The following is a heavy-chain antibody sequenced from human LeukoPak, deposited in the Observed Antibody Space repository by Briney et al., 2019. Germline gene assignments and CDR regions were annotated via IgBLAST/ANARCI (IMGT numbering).Heavy chain of an antibody. CDR1: GFTFTSYS. D-gene: IGHD1-26*01. J-gene: IGHJ4*02. V-gene: IGHV3-23*01. Sequence: GGSLRLSCAASGFTFTSYSMNWVRQAPGKGLEWVSTISGGGGSTYYADSVKGRFTISRDNSKNTLYLQMNSLRAEDTAVYYCAKDYPITIRGVGATPLDYWGQGTLVTVSS. CDR2: ISGGGGST. CDR3: AKDYPITIRGVGATPLDY.